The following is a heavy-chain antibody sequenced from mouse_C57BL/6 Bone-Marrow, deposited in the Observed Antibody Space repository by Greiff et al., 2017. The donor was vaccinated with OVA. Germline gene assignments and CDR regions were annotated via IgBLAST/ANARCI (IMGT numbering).Heavy chain of an antibody. CDR1: GYTFTSYW. D-gene: IGHD2-13*01. CDR2: IDPSDSYT. V-gene: IGHV1-50*01. CDR3: ARGLESFDN. Sequence: QVQLQQPGAELVKPGASVKLSCKASGYTFTSYWMQWVKQRPGQGLEWIGEIDPSDSYTNYNQKFKGKATLTVDTSSSTAYMQLSSLTSEDSAVYYCARGLESFDNWGQGTTLTVSS. J-gene: IGHJ2*01.